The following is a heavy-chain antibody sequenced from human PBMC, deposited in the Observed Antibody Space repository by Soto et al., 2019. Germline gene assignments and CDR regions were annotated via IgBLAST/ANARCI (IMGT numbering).Heavy chain of an antibody. Sequence: GGSLRLSCAASGFTFSSYGMHWVRQAPGKGLEWVAVIWYDGSNKYYADSVKGRFTISRDNSKNTLYLQMNSLRAEDTAVYYCATKEQQLDNLYYYYYYMDVWGKGTTVTVSS. CDR1: GFTFSSYG. V-gene: IGHV3-33*01. D-gene: IGHD6-13*01. CDR3: ATKEQQLDNLYYYYYYMDV. CDR2: IWYDGSNK. J-gene: IGHJ6*03.